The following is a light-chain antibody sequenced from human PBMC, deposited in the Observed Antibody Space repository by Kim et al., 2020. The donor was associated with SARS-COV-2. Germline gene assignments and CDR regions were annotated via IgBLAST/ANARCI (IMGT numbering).Light chain of an antibody. CDR3: QQYDNSLFT. J-gene: IGKJ3*01. CDR2: ATS. Sequence: PGERASLYGRASQSVSSSSLVWYQQKPGQAPRLLIYATSSRATGIPDRFSGSGSETDFTLTISRLEPEDFAVYYCQQYDNSLFTFGPGTKVDIK. CDR1: QSVSSSS. V-gene: IGKV3-20*01.